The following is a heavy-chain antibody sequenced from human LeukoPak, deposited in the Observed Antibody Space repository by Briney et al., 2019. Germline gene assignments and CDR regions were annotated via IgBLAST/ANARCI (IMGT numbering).Heavy chain of an antibody. Sequence: GGSLRLSCAVSGFTLSNYGMSWVRQAPGKGLEWVAGISDSGGSTNYADSVKGRFTISRDNAKNTLYLQMNSLRAEDTAVYYCARVRATFYDYWGQGTLVTVSA. CDR2: ISDSGGST. V-gene: IGHV3-23*01. CDR1: GFTLSNYG. J-gene: IGHJ4*02. CDR3: ARVRATFYDY. D-gene: IGHD2/OR15-2a*01.